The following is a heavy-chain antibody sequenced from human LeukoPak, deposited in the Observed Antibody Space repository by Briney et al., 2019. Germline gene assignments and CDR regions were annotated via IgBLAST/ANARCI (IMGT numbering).Heavy chain of an antibody. Sequence: SETLSLTCAVYGGSFSGYYWSWIRQPPGKGLEWIGEINHSGSTNYNPSLKSRVTISVDTSKSQFSLKLSSVTAADTAVYYCARSANYYYYMDVWGKGTTVTVSS. CDR3: ARSANYYYYMDV. CDR1: GGSFSGYY. J-gene: IGHJ6*03. V-gene: IGHV4-34*01. CDR2: INHSGST.